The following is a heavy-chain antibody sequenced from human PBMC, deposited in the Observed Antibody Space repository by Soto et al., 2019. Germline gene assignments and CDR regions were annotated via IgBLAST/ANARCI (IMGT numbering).Heavy chain of an antibody. V-gene: IGHV3-23*01. Sequence: GVSLRHSCAASGFTFSSYAMSWVRQAPGKGLEWVSAISGSGGSTYYADSVKGRFTISRDNSKNTLYLQMNSLRAEDTAVYDCVKDGAAGPYYFDYWGQGTLVTVSS. CDR3: VKDGAAGPYYFDY. D-gene: IGHD6-13*01. CDR2: ISGSGGST. J-gene: IGHJ4*02. CDR1: GFTFSSYA.